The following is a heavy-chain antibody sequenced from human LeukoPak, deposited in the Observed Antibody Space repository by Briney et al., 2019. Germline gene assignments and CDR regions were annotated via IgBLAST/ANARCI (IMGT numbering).Heavy chain of an antibody. CDR3: ARDEGSFDY. D-gene: IGHD2-15*01. J-gene: IGHJ4*02. CDR2: ISSSGNTI. CDR1: GFTFSSYG. Sequence: PGGSLRLSCAASGFTFSSYGMNWVRQAPGKGLEWVSYISSSGNTIYYADSVKGRFTISRDNAKNSLFLQMNSLRAEDTAVYYCARDEGSFDYWGQGTLVTVSS. V-gene: IGHV3-48*01.